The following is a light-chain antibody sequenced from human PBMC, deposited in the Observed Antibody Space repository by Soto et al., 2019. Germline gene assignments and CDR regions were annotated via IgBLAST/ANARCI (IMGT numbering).Light chain of an antibody. CDR1: SSNIGSNT. Sequence: QAVLNQPTSASGTPGQRVTISCSGSSSNIGSNTVDWYQQLPGTAHKLLSDRNNQRPSGVPDRLSGSNSGTAVSLAISGLQSEDEADYYCPSYDRSLSGSFFGTGTKVTVL. J-gene: IGLJ1*01. V-gene: IGLV1-44*01. CDR2: RNN. CDR3: PSYDRSLSGSF.